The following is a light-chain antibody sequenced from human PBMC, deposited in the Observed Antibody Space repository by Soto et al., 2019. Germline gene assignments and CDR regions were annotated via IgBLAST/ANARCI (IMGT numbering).Light chain of an antibody. Sequence: EIVMTQSPVTLSVSPGDRATLSCRPSQSVNSNLAWYQQKPGQTPKLLIYVASTRATGIPARFSGSGSGTEFTLTISSLQSEDFAVYYCQQYNVWPLTFGGGTKVEFK. CDR3: QQYNVWPLT. V-gene: IGKV3-15*01. J-gene: IGKJ4*01. CDR1: QSVNSN. CDR2: VAS.